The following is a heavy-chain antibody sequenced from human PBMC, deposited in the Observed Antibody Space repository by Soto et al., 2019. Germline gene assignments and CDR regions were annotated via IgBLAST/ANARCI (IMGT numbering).Heavy chain of an antibody. V-gene: IGHV3-9*01. D-gene: IGHD6-19*01. CDR1: GFTFDDYA. Sequence: PGGSLRLSCAASGFTFDDYAMHWVRQAPGKGLGWVSGISWNSGSIGYADSVKGRFTISRDNAKNSLYLQMNGLRAEDTALYYCAKSYSSGWSRPPYFDYWGQGTLVTVSS. CDR3: AKSYSSGWSRPPYFDY. J-gene: IGHJ4*02. CDR2: ISWNSGSI.